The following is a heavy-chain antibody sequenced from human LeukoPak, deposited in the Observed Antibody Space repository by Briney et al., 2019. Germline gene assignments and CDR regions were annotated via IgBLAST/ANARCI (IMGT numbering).Heavy chain of an antibody. V-gene: IGHV3-30*02. J-gene: IGHJ4*02. Sequence: PGGSLRLSCAASGFTFSSYGMHWVRQAPGKGLEWVAYIRYDGSNKYYADSVKGRFTISRDISKNTLYLQMNSLRAEDTAVYYCARLGSGDFWSGYYDYWGQGTLVTVSS. CDR1: GFTFSSYG. CDR2: IRYDGSNK. CDR3: ARLGSGDFWSGYYDY. D-gene: IGHD3-3*01.